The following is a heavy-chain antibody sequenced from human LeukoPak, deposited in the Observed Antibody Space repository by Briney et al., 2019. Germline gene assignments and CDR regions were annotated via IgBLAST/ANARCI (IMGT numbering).Heavy chain of an antibody. CDR2: IKQDGSEK. CDR3: ARDSDGGSHIVDY. D-gene: IGHD2-15*01. CDR1: GFTFSSYW. Sequence: GGSLRLSCAASGFTFSSYWMSWVRQAPGKGLEWVANIKQDGSEKYYVDSVRGRFTISRDNAKNSLYLQMNSLRAEDTAVYYCARDSDGGSHIVDYWGQGTLVTVSS. V-gene: IGHV3-7*03. J-gene: IGHJ4*02.